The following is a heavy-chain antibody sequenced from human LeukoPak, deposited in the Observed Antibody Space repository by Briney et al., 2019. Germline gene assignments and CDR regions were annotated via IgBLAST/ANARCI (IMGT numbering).Heavy chain of an antibody. D-gene: IGHD3-22*01. CDR2: INTDGSST. J-gene: IGHJ3*02. CDR1: GFTFSSYW. CDR3: ARAQVDSSGYSNPPYDAFDI. V-gene: IGHV3-74*01. Sequence: PGGSLRLSCAASGFTFSSYWMHWVRQAPGKGLVWVSRINTDGSSTSYADSVKGRFTISRDNAKNTLYLQMNSLRAEDTAVYYCARAQVDSSGYSNPPYDAFDIWGQGTMVTVSS.